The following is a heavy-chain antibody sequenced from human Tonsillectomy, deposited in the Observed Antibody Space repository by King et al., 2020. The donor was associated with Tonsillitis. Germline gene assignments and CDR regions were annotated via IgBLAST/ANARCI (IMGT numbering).Heavy chain of an antibody. Sequence: VQLVESGGGLVQPGRSLRLSCTASGFTFGDYAMNWFRQAPGKGLEWVGFIRSKVYGGTTDYAASVKGRFTISRDDSKTIAYLQMNSLKTEDTAVYYCSRDLEADYDGAGSSPHFDDWGQGTLVTVSS. V-gene: IGHV3-49*03. CDR3: SRDLEADYDGAGSSPHFDD. CDR2: IRSKVYGGTT. J-gene: IGHJ4*02. D-gene: IGHD3-10*01. CDR1: GFTFGDYA.